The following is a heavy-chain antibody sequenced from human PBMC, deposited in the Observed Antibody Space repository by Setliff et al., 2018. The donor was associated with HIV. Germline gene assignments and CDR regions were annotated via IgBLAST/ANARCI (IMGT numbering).Heavy chain of an antibody. CDR1: GRSLSGYY. J-gene: IGHJ6*03. Sequence: PSETLSLTCAVYGRSLSGYYWSWIRQPPGKGLEWTGEINQSGSTNYNPSLKSRVTISVDTSKNQFSLKLSSVTAADTAVYYCARGVNPTYYDFWSGNYMRKYYYYYMDVWGKGTTVTVSS. V-gene: IGHV4-34*01. CDR2: INQSGST. D-gene: IGHD3-3*01. CDR3: ARGVNPTYYDFWSGNYMRKYYYYYMDV.